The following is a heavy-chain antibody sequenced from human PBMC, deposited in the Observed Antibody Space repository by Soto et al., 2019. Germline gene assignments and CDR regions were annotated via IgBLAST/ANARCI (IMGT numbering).Heavy chain of an antibody. CDR1: GYSFPIHW. CDR2: IYPYDSDT. CDR3: ARHLVGSTRGNFDY. V-gene: IGHV5-51*01. Sequence: GESLKISCKGSGYSFPIHWIGWVRQMPGKGMEWMGNIYPYDSDTRYSPSFQGQVTISADTSITTAYLQWSGLRASDTAMYFCARHLVGSTRGNFDYWGQGTLVTVSS. D-gene: IGHD2-2*01. J-gene: IGHJ4*01.